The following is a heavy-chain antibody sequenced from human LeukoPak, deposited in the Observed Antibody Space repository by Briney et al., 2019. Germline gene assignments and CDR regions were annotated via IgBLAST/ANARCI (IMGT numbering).Heavy chain of an antibody. CDR1: GGSISSYY. J-gene: IGHJ1*01. D-gene: IGHD3-22*01. V-gene: IGHV4-4*07. Sequence: SETLSLTCTVSGGSISSYYWSWIRQPAGKGLEWIGRIYTSGSSTYNPSPKGRVTMSLDTSKNQFSLKLSSVTAADTAVYYCARASGYYDSSGYVSEYFQHWGQGTLVTVSS. CDR3: ARASGYYDSSGYVSEYFQH. CDR2: IYTSGSS.